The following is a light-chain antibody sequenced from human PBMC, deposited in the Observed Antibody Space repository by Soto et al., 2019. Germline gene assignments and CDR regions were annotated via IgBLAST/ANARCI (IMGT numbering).Light chain of an antibody. CDR2: EVF. V-gene: IGLV2-8*01. CDR1: SSDVGGYNY. Sequence: QSALTQPPSASGSPGQSVTISCTGTSSDVGGYNYVSWYQHHPGKAPRLLIYEVFKRPSGVPNRFSGSKSGNRASLTVAGLQAEDEADDYCSSYAGYNNFVFGTGTKLTVL. CDR3: SSYAGYNNFV. J-gene: IGLJ1*01.